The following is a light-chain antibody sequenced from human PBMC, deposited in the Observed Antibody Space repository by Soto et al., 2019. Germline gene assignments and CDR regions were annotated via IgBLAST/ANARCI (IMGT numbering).Light chain of an antibody. V-gene: IGLV1-44*01. CDR1: SSNIGNNI. Sequence: QSVLTQAPSASGTLGQMVTISCSGRSSNIGNNIVNWYQQLPGTAPKLLIYSDNRRPSGVPDRFSGSKSGTSASLAISGLQSEDEADYYCAAWDDNLSGIVFGIGTKVTVL. J-gene: IGLJ1*01. CDR2: SDN. CDR3: AAWDDNLSGIV.